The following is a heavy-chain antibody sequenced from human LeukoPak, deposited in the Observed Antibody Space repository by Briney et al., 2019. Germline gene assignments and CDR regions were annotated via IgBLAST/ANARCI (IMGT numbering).Heavy chain of an antibody. V-gene: IGHV4-59*01. Sequence: SETLSLTCTVSGGSISSYYWSWLRQPPGKGLQWIGYIYYSGSTNYNPSLKSRVTISVDTSKNQFSLRLTSVTAADTAVYYCARSLAYGDSDYWGQETLVTVSS. CDR1: GGSISSYY. CDR3: ARSLAYGDSDY. D-gene: IGHD4-17*01. J-gene: IGHJ4*02. CDR2: IYYSGST.